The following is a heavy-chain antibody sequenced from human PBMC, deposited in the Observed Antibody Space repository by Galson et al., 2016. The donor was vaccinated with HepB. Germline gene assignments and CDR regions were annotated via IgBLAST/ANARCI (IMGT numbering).Heavy chain of an antibody. Sequence: SVKVSCKASGYTFTRYYMQWVRQAPGQGLECMGIINPSAGTTSFAQNFQGRLTITRDTSTSTVYMELSSLRSEDTAVYYCARSYSFGYGSGYWGQGTLVTVSS. D-gene: IGHD3-22*01. CDR2: INPSAGTT. J-gene: IGHJ4*02. CDR3: ARSYSFGYGSGY. CDR1: GYTFTRYY. V-gene: IGHV1-46*01.